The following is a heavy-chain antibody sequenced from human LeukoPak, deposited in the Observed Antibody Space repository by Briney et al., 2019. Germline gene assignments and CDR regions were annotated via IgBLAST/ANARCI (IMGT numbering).Heavy chain of an antibody. D-gene: IGHD2-2*01. V-gene: IGHV4-39*07. CDR3: ASRVPAATYYYYYYMDV. J-gene: IGHJ6*03. Sequence: SETLSLTCTVSGGPISSSSYYWGWIRQPPGKGLEWIGSIYYSGSTYYNPSLKSRVTISVDTSKNHFSLKLSSMTAADTAVYYCASRVPAATYYYYYYMDVWGKGTTVTVSS. CDR1: GGPISSSSYY. CDR2: IYYSGST.